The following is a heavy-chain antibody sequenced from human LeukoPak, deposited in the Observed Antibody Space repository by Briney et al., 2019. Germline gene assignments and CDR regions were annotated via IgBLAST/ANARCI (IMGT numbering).Heavy chain of an antibody. D-gene: IGHD3-22*01. CDR1: GGSISSYY. J-gene: IGHJ4*02. CDR3: ATYYYDSSDYSFSFDY. Sequence: PSETLSLTCTVSGGSISSYYWSWIRQPPGKGLEWSGYIYYSGSTNYNPSLKRRVTISVDTSKHQSSLKLSSVTAADTAVYYCATYYYDSSDYSFSFDYWGQGTLVTVSS. V-gene: IGHV4-59*01. CDR2: IYYSGST.